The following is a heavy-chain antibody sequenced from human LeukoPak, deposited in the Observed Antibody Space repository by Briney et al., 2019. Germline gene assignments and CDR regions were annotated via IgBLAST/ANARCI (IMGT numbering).Heavy chain of an antibody. CDR3: VRNGGSLDY. Sequence: PGGSLRLSCAASGFSFSNHWMSWVRQAPGKGLEWVASINLDGTDKYYVDAVKGRFTISRDNAKNSLFLEMNSQRATDTAVYYCVRNGGSLDYWGQGTLVTVSS. CDR1: GFSFSNHW. V-gene: IGHV3-7*01. D-gene: IGHD2-15*01. J-gene: IGHJ4*02. CDR2: INLDGTDK.